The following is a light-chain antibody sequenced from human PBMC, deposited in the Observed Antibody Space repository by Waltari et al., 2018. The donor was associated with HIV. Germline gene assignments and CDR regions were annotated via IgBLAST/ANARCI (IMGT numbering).Light chain of an antibody. Sequence: DIQMTQSPSSLSASVGATVTITCRASQTISTYLNCYQQRPGKVPKLLIYTASNLETGVPSRFRGSRSGTDFTLTISSLQAEDFTTYYCQQSYSVPYTFGQGTKLEIK. J-gene: IGKJ2*01. CDR3: QQSYSVPYT. CDR1: QTISTY. CDR2: TAS. V-gene: IGKV1-39*01.